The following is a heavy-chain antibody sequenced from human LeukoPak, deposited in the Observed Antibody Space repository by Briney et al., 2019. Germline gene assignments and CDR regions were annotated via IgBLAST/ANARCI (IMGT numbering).Heavy chain of an antibody. CDR1: GFTFSSYR. Sequence: GGSLRLSCAASGFTFSSYRMNWVRPAPGKGLEWVSFISSSSNSIYYADSVKGRFTISRDNAKNSLYLQMNSLRAEDTAVYYCTRNQEGDYWGQGTLVTVSS. V-gene: IGHV3-21*01. CDR2: ISSSSNSI. J-gene: IGHJ4*02. CDR3: TRNQEGDY.